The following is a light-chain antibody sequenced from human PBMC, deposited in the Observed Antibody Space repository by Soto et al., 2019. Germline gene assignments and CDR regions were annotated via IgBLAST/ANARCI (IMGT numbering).Light chain of an antibody. Sequence: EIVMTQSPATLSVSPGGRATLSCRASQNIGNYLAWYQQKPGQAPRLLIYSASARVTGVPARVSGSGSGTEFTLTISSLQSEDFAVYYCQQSKNRPYTFGQGTKLEIK. CDR3: QQSKNRPYT. CDR1: QNIGNY. J-gene: IGKJ2*01. CDR2: SAS. V-gene: IGKV3-15*01.